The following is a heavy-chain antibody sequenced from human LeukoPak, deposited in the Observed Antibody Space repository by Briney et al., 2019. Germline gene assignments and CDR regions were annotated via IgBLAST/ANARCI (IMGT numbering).Heavy chain of an antibody. CDR2: IWYDGSNK. V-gene: IGHV3-33*08. CDR3: ARSNNGGWGYCDY. Sequence: GGSLRLSCSASGFPFSSYAMHWVRQAPGKGLEWVAVIWYDGSNKYYADSVKGRFTISRDNSKNTLYVQMSSLRAEDTAVYYCARSNNGGWGYCDYWGQGSLVTVSS. CDR1: GFPFSSYA. J-gene: IGHJ4*02. D-gene: IGHD3-16*01.